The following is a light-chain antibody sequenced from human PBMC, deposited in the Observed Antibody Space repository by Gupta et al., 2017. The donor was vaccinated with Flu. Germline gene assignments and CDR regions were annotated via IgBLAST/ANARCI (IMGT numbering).Light chain of an antibody. J-gene: IGKJ4*01. CDR1: QDIRNY. Sequence: DIQMTQSPSSLSASVGDSVTITCQESQDIRNYLNWYQQKSGEAPKLLIYDVSNLETGVPSRFSGSGFGTSFSFTISSLQPEDVAIYYCQQYRDLPLTFGGGTKVEIK. CDR2: DVS. CDR3: QQYRDLPLT. V-gene: IGKV1-33*01.